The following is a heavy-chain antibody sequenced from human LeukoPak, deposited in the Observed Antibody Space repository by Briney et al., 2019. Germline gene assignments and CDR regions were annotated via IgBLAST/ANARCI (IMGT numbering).Heavy chain of an antibody. J-gene: IGHJ4*02. Sequence: GGSLRLSCAASGFTFDDYAMHWVRQAPGKGLEWVSLISWDGGSTYYADSVKGRFTISRDNNKNSLYLQMDSLRAEDTAFYYCARAEAEELLWFGEPTKYHFDHWGQGTLVTVSS. V-gene: IGHV3-43D*03. CDR3: ARAEAEELLWFGEPTKYHFDH. CDR1: GFTFDDYA. D-gene: IGHD3-10*01. CDR2: ISWDGGST.